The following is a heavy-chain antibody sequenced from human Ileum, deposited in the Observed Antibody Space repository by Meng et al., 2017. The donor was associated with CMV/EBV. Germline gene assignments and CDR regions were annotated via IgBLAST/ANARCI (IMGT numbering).Heavy chain of an antibody. CDR2: INHSGST. J-gene: IGHJ4*02. CDR3: ATLRGDFWSGYGDY. D-gene: IGHD3-3*01. Sequence: VYGGSCSGYYWSWIRQPPGKGLEWIGEINHSGSTNYNPSLKSRVTTSVDTSKNQFSLKLSSVTAADTAVYYCATLRGDFWSGYGDYWGQGTLVTVSS. CDR1: GGSCSGYY. V-gene: IGHV4-34*01.